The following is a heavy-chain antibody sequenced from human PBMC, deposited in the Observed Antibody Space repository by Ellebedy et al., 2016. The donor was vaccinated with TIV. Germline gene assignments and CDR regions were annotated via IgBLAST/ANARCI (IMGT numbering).Heavy chain of an antibody. Sequence: ASVKVSCKASGYTFTSYYMYWVRQAPGQGLEWMGIINTSGGSSNYAQKFQGRVTMTRDTSTSTVYMELSSLRSEDTAVYYCARGEKYYYDSSGYYYTYWGQGTLVTVSS. CDR2: INTSGGSS. J-gene: IGHJ4*02. CDR3: ARGEKYYYDSSGYYYTY. D-gene: IGHD3-22*01. V-gene: IGHV1-46*01. CDR1: GYTFTSYY.